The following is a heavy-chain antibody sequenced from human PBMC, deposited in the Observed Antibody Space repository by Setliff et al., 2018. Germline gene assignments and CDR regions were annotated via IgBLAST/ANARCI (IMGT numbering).Heavy chain of an antibody. CDR2: MNPNSGHT. J-gene: IGHJ5*02. Sequence: PSVMVSCKASGYTFTSYDINWVRQATGQGLEWMGWMNPNSGHTGYAQKFQGRVTITRNTSISTTYMELSSLRSEDTAVYYCARGSRSGGKGGYNWFDPWGQGTLVTVSS. CDR1: GYTFTSYD. CDR3: ARGSRSGGKGGYNWFDP. V-gene: IGHV1-8*03. D-gene: IGHD2-15*01.